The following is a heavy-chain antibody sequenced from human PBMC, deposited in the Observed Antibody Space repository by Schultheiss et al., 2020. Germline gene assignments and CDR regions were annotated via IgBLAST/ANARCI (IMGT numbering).Heavy chain of an antibody. D-gene: IGHD1-26*01. Sequence: SETLSLTCTVSGGSISSSNWWSWVRQPPGKGLEWIGFISYSGSTNYNPSLKSRVTISVDTSKNQFSLKLSSVTAADTAVYYCARSPTKRLGSYYGFGAFDIWGQGTMVTVSS. CDR1: GGSISSSNW. V-gene: IGHV4-4*02. J-gene: IGHJ3*02. CDR2: ISYSGST. CDR3: ARSPTKRLGSYYGFGAFDI.